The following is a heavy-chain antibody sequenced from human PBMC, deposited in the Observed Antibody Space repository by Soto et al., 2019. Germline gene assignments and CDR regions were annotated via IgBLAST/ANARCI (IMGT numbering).Heavy chain of an antibody. CDR3: ARGRGYSLIPVVDDAVDV. Sequence: GASVKVSCKASGYSFTGYGINWVRQAPGQGLQWLGRIATYSGDTNYAQNFQGRVTMTTDTSTSTTYMELRSLRSDDTAVYFCARGRGYSLIPVVDDAVDVWGQGTLVTVSS. J-gene: IGHJ3*01. CDR2: IATYSGDT. D-gene: IGHD5-12*01. CDR1: GYSFTGYG. V-gene: IGHV1-18*04.